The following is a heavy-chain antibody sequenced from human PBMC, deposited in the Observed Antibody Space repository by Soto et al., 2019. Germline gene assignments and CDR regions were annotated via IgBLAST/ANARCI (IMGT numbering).Heavy chain of an antibody. J-gene: IGHJ3*02. V-gene: IGHV4-30-2*01. CDR3: ARDSGDGPEGAFDI. CDR2: IYHSGSI. CDR1: GGSISSGGYS. Sequence: SETLSLTCAVSGGSISSGGYSWSWIRQPLGKCLEWIGYIYHSGSIYYNPSLKSRVTISVDSSKNQFSLKLSSVTAADTAVYYCARDSGDGPEGAFDIWGQGTMVTVSS. D-gene: IGHD3-10*01.